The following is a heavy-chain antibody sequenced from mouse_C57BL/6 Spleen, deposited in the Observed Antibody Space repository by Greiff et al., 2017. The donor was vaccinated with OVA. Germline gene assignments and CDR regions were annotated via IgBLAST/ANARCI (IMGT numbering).Heavy chain of an antibody. J-gene: IGHJ3*01. Sequence: QVQLQQSGAELVRPGASVTLSCKASGYTFTDYEMHWVKQTPVHGLEWIGAIDPETGGTAYNQKFKGKAILTADKSSSTAYMELRSLTSEDSAVYYCTRWDYGNYSAYWGQGTLVTVSA. D-gene: IGHD2-1*01. V-gene: IGHV1-15*01. CDR3: TRWDYGNYSAY. CDR2: IDPETGGT. CDR1: GYTFTDYE.